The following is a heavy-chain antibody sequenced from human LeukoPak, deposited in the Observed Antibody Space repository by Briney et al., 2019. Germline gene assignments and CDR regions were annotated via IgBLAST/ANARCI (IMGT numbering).Heavy chain of an antibody. CDR2: IDPYTGAT. D-gene: IGHD6-6*01. Sequence: ASVKVSCKASGYTFTGYYMHWVRQAPGQGLEWMGRIDPYTGATNYAQKFQGRVTMTRDTSISTAYMELSRLRSDDTAVYYCARVQGSSSPPFDYWGQGTLVTVSS. CDR3: ARVQGSSSPPFDY. J-gene: IGHJ4*02. CDR1: GYTFTGYY. V-gene: IGHV1-2*06.